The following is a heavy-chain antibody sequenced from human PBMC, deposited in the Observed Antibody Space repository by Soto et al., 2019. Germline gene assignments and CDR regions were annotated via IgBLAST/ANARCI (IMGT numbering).Heavy chain of an antibody. Sequence: QVQLQQWGAGLLKPSETLSLTCAVYGGSFSGYYWSWIRQPPGKGLEWIGEINHSGSTNYNPSLKSRVTISVDTSKNHFSLKLSAVTAADTAVYSCASGWYEDYWGQGTLVTVSS. D-gene: IGHD6-13*01. J-gene: IGHJ4*02. V-gene: IGHV4-34*01. CDR2: INHSGST. CDR3: ASGWYEDY. CDR1: GGSFSGYY.